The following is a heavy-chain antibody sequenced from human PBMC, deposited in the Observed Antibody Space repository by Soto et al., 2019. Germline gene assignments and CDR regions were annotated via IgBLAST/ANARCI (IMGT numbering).Heavy chain of an antibody. CDR3: ARLQPYYDILTGYYGDYFDY. D-gene: IGHD3-9*01. CDR1: GGSISSYY. CDR2: IYYSGST. V-gene: IGHV4-59*08. J-gene: IGHJ4*02. Sequence: SETLSLTCTVSGGSISSYYWSWIRQPPGKGLEWIGYIYYSGSTNYNPSLKSRVTISVDTSKNQFSLKLSSVTAADTAVYYCARLQPYYDILTGYYGDYFDYWGQGTLVTVSS.